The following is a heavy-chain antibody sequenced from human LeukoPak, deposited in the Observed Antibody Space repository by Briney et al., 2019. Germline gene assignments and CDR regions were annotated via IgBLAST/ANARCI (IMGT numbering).Heavy chain of an antibody. J-gene: IGHJ3*02. CDR3: ASAPPHYYGSGPYDAFDI. CDR2: IYYSGST. Sequence: SETLSLTCTVSGGSISSGGYYWSWIRQHPGKGLEWLGYIYYSGSTYYNPSLKSRVTISVDTSKNQFSLKLSSVTAADTAVYYCASAPPHYYGSGPYDAFDIWGQGTMVTVSS. D-gene: IGHD3-10*01. CDR1: GGSISSGGYY. V-gene: IGHV4-31*03.